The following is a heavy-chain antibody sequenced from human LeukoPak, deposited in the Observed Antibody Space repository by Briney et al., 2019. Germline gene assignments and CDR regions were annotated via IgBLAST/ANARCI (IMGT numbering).Heavy chain of an antibody. Sequence: ASVKVSCKASGYTFTSYGISWVRQAPGQGLEWMGWISAYNGNTNYAQKLQGRVTMTTDTSTSTAYMELRSLRSEDTAVYYCARDRMLRDGYNYDYFDYWGQGTLVTVSS. J-gene: IGHJ4*02. CDR1: GYTFTSYG. CDR2: ISAYNGNT. V-gene: IGHV1-18*01. CDR3: ARDRMLRDGYNYDYFDY. D-gene: IGHD5-24*01.